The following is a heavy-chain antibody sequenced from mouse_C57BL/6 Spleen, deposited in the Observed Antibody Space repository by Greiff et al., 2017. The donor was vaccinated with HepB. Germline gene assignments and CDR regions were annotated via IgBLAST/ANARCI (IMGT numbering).Heavy chain of an antibody. CDR3: ARLYYDYDGYYFDY. CDR1: GYTFTTYP. V-gene: IGHV1-47*01. D-gene: IGHD2-4*01. Sequence: VKLVESGAELVKPGASVKMSCKASGYTFTTYPIEWMKQNHGKSLEWIGNFHPYNDDTKYNEKFKGKATLTVEKSSSTVYLELSRLTSDDSAVYYCARLYYDYDGYYFDYWGQGTTLTVSS. J-gene: IGHJ2*01. CDR2: FHPYNDDT.